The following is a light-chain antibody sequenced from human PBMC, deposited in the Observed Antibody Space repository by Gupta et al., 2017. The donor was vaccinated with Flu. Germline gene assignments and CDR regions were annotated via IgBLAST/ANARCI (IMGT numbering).Light chain of an antibody. Sequence: DIQMTQSPSSLSSSVGDRVTITCRASQSISNYFNWYQQKPGKAPNLLIYAASGLKSGVPSRFSGSRSGTDFTLTISSLQPEDFATYYCQQSYSTPPSFGQGTKLEIK. J-gene: IGKJ2*03. CDR2: AAS. CDR1: QSISNY. V-gene: IGKV1-39*01. CDR3: QQSYSTPPS.